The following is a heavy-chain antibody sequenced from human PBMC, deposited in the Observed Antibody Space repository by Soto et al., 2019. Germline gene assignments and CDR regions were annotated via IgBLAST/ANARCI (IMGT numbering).Heavy chain of an antibody. Sequence: QITLKESGPTLVKPTQTLTLTCTFSGFSLSTEGVAVGWIRQPPGKDLEWLSVIYWDDDERSSPSPRSRLTITKDTSKNHVVLTMTNMDPLDTATYYCAHRDRASGGLFDYWGQGILVTVSS. CDR3: AHRDRASGGLFDY. CDR1: GFSLSTEGVA. D-gene: IGHD3-10*01. CDR2: IYWDDDE. V-gene: IGHV2-5*02. J-gene: IGHJ4*02.